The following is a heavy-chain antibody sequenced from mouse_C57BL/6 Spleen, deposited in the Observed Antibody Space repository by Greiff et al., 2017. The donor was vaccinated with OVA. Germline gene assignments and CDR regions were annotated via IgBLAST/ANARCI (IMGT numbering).Heavy chain of an antibody. CDR3: AREFPYYYGSSSYAMDY. J-gene: IGHJ4*01. D-gene: IGHD1-1*01. CDR1: GYTFTDYY. CDR2: INPNNGGT. V-gene: IGHV1-26*01. Sequence: VQLQQSGPELVKPGASVKISCKASGYTFTDYYMNWVKQSHGKSLEWIGDINPNNGGTSYNQKFKGKATLTVDKSSSTAYMELRSLTSEDSAVYYCAREFPYYYGSSSYAMDYWGQGTSVTVSS.